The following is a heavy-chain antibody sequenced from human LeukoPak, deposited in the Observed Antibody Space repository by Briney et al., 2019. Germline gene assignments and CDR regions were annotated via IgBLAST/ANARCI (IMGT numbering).Heavy chain of an antibody. D-gene: IGHD2-2*01. CDR2: IYYSGST. V-gene: IGHV4-31*03. CDR1: GGSISSGGYY. Sequence: TLSLTCTVSGGSISSGGYYWSWIRQHPGKGLEWIGYIYYSGSTYYNPSLKSRVTLSVDTSKNQFSLRLSSVSAADTAVYYCARDTRCCSSTSCDVNWFDPWGQGALVTVSS. J-gene: IGHJ5*02. CDR3: ARDTRCCSSTSCDVNWFDP.